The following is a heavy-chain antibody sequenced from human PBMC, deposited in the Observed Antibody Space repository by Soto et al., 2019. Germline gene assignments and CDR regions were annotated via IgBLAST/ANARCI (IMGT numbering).Heavy chain of an antibody. CDR1: GGSISSGDYY. CDR3: ARDFREVHGDYFDY. Sequence: ASETLSLTCTVSGGSISSGDYYWSWIRQPPGKGLEWIGYIYYSGNTYYNPSLKSRITISVDTSKNQFSLKLSSVTAADTAVYYCARDFREVHGDYFDYWGQGTLVTVSS. D-gene: IGHD1-26*01. V-gene: IGHV4-30-4*01. CDR2: IYYSGNT. J-gene: IGHJ4*02.